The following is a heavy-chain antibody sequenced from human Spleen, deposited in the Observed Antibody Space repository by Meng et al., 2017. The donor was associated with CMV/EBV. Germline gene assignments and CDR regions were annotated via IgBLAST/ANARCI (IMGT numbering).Heavy chain of an antibody. CDR2: ISSSSGYI. CDR1: GFTFSSYS. D-gene: IGHD3-3*01. V-gene: IGHV3-21*01. Sequence: GGSLRLSCAASGFTFSSYSMNWVRQAPGKGLEWVSSISSSSGYIYYADSVKGRFTISRDNAKNSLYLQMNSLRAEDTAVYYCASHDFWSGNRDYWGQGALVTVSS. CDR3: ASHDFWSGNRDY. J-gene: IGHJ4*02.